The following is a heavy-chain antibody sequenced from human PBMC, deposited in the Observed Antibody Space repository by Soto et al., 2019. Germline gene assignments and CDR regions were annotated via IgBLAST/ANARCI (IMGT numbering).Heavy chain of an antibody. CDR1: GGSFSSFY. D-gene: IGHD6-13*01. Sequence: SETLSLTCTVSGGSFSSFYWGWIRQPPGKGLEWIGNVHFSGSTDYNPSLRSRVSISLDTSTNKFSLNLSSVTAADTAVYFCAREFGFEAAEFDYWGQGALVTVSS. CDR3: AREFGFEAAEFDY. V-gene: IGHV4-59*01. J-gene: IGHJ4*02. CDR2: VHFSGST.